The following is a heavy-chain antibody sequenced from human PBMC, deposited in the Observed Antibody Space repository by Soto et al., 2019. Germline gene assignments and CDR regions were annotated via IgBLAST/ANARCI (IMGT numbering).Heavy chain of an antibody. Sequence: QVQVVQSGAEGKKPGSSVKVSCKVSGGTFSRYGISWVRQAPGQGLEWMGGITPMFGTAKYVQKFQGRVTITADEYTSTVYMEVSGLRSEDTAVYFCAREGEYCGPSNCNHYYAMELWGHGTTVTVSS. CDR2: ITPMFGTA. V-gene: IGHV1-69*01. CDR1: GGTFSRYG. J-gene: IGHJ6*02. D-gene: IGHD2-21*01. CDR3: AREGEYCGPSNCNHYYAMEL.